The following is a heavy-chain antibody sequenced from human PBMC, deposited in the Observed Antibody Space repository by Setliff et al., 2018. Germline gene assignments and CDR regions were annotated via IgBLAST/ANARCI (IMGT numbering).Heavy chain of an antibody. J-gene: IGHJ6*03. CDR1: DDSISSRHYY. CDR3: ARMSGFLYIDV. D-gene: IGHD3-3*01. V-gene: IGHV4-61*09. Sequence: SETLSLTCTVSDDSISSRHYYWSWIRQPAGKGLEWLGQIYTSWSTNYNPSLKSRVTISVDTSKNQFSLKLSSVTAADTAVYYCARMSGFLYIDVWGKGTTVTV. CDR2: IYTSWST.